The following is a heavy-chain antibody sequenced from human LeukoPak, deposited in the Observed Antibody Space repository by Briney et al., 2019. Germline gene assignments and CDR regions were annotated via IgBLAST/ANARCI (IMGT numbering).Heavy chain of an antibody. D-gene: IGHD1-26*01. CDR3: TRGRRATHDY. Sequence: AGGSLRLSCTASGLTFGDYSMNWVRQAPGKGLEWVGFIRSKAYGGTTEYAASVKGRFTISRDDSKSIAYLQMNSLKTEDTAVYYCTRGRRATHDYWGQGTLVTVSS. V-gene: IGHV3-49*04. J-gene: IGHJ4*02. CDR1: GLTFGDYS. CDR2: IRSKAYGGTT.